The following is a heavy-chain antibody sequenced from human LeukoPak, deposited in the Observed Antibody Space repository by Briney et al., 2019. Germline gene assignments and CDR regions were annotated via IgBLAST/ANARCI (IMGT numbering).Heavy chain of an antibody. J-gene: IGHJ4*02. CDR2: ISTNGDAI. CDR3: GRGHWGLDY. V-gene: IGHV3-11*04. Sequence: GGSLRLSCAASGFTFSYYYMSWIRQAPGKGLEWISYISTNGDAIYYADSVKGRFTISRDNAKSSLYLEMNSLRAEDTAVYYCGRGHWGLDYWGQGTLVTVSS. D-gene: IGHD7-27*01. CDR1: GFTFSYYY.